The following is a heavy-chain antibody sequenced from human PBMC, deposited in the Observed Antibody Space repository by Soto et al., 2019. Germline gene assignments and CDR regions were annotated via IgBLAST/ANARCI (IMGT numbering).Heavy chain of an antibody. Sequence: GESLKISCKGPGYSFNDYWIGWVRHTPGNGLEWMGIIYPDDSDAKYSPSFQGQVTMSADKSISTAYLQWTSLKASDTAMYYCARPHYYGSGSYYYFDYWGQGTLVTVSS. CDR3: ARPHYYGSGSYYYFDY. CDR2: IYPDDSDA. D-gene: IGHD3-10*01. CDR1: GYSFNDYW. V-gene: IGHV5-51*01. J-gene: IGHJ4*02.